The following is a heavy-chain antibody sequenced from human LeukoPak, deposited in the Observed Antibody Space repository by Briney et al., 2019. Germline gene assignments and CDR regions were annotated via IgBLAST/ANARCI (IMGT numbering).Heavy chain of an antibody. Sequence: ASVTVSCKASGYTFTSYYMHWVRQAPGQGLEWMGIINPSGGSTSYAQKFQGRVTMTRDTSTSTVYMELSSLRSEDTAVYYCASYSYGPPDAFDIWGQGTMVTVSS. CDR3: ASYSYGPPDAFDI. CDR1: GYTFTSYY. D-gene: IGHD5-18*01. CDR2: INPSGGST. J-gene: IGHJ3*02. V-gene: IGHV1-46*01.